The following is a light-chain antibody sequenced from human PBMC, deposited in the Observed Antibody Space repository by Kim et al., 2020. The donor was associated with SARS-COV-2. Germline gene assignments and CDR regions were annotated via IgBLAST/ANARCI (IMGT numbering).Light chain of an antibody. J-gene: IGKJ2*01. CDR1: QSISTSY. CDR2: GAS. V-gene: IGKV3-20*01. CDR3: QQYGSSPMYA. Sequence: ETVPTQSPGTLSLSPGERATLSCRASQSISTSYLAWYQQKPGQAPRLLIYGASRRATGIPDRFSGSGSGTDFTLTISRLEPEDFAVYYCQQYGSSPMYAFGQGTKLEI.